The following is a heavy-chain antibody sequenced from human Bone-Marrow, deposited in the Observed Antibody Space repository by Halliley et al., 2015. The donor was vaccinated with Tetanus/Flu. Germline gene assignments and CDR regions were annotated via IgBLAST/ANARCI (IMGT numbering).Heavy chain of an antibody. D-gene: IGHD6-6*01. Sequence: TLSLTCTISNDSIKSYFWTRIRQSPGKGLEWIGYLYYTDRTSYNPSLQSRVTISGDTSKNQFSLRLTSVTAADTGVYYCARGVVAARPRAFDIWGQGTVVTVSS. CDR3: ARGVVAARPRAFDI. CDR1: NDSIKSYF. CDR2: LYYTDRT. J-gene: IGHJ3*02. V-gene: IGHV4-59*01.